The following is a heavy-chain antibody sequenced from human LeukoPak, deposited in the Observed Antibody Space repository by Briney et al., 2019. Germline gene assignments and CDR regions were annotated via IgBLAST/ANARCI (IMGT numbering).Heavy chain of an antibody. V-gene: IGHV1-18*01. D-gene: IGHD2-2*03. CDR2: ISAYNGNT. Sequence: GASVKVSCKASGYTFTSYGISWMRQAPGQGLEWMGWISAYNGNTNYAQKLQGRVTMTTDTSTSTAYMELRSLRSDDTAVYYCARGGDGYCSSTSCSYFDYWGQGTLVTVSS. CDR3: ARGGDGYCSSTSCSYFDY. J-gene: IGHJ4*02. CDR1: GYTFTSYG.